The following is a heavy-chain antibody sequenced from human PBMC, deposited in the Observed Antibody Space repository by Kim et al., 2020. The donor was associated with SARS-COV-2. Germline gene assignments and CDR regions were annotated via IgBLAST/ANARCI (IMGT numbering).Heavy chain of an antibody. CDR1: GYTFTSYG. CDR2: ISAYNGNT. CDR3: ARDRPAIAAAGHYYYYYGMDV. J-gene: IGHJ6*02. V-gene: IGHV1-18*01. Sequence: ASVKVSCKASGYTFTSYGISWVRQAPGQGLEWMGWISAYNGNTNYAQKLQGRVTMTTDTSTSTAYMELRSLRSDDTAVYYCARDRPAIAAAGHYYYYYGMDVWGQGTTVTVSS. D-gene: IGHD6-13*01.